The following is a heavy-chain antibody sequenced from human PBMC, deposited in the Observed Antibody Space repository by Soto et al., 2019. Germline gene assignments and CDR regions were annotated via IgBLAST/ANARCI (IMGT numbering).Heavy chain of an antibody. D-gene: IGHD2-2*01. V-gene: IGHV4-34*01. CDR1: GGSFIGYY. CDR3: ARGDAGDCSSTSCYSFRWFDP. CDR2: INHSGST. J-gene: IGHJ5*02. Sequence: PSETLSLTCAVYGGSFIGYYWSWILQPPGKGLEWIGEINHSGSTNYNPSLKSRVTISVDTSKNQFSLKLSSVTAADTAVYYCARGDAGDCSSTSCYSFRWFDPWGQGTLVTVSS.